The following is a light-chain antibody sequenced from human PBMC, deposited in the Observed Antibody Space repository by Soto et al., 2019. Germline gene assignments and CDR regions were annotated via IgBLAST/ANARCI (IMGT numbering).Light chain of an antibody. V-gene: IGLV2-11*01. CDR2: DVT. CDR1: SSDVGGYNY. Sequence: QSVLTQPRSVSGSPGQSVTISCTGTSSDVGGYNYVSWYQEHPGKAPKLMIYDVTKRPSGVPDRFSGSKSGNTASLTISGLQAEDEADYYCCSHEGSYTWVFGGGTKLTVL. J-gene: IGLJ3*02. CDR3: CSHEGSYTWV.